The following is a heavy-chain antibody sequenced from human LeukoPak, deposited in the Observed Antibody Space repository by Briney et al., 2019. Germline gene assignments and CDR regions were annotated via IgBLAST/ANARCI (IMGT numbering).Heavy chain of an antibody. V-gene: IGHV3-23*01. CDR3: ARGAGAQRVDWFDP. CDR1: GFTFSNYA. Sequence: GGSLRLSCAASGFTFSNYAVTWVRQAPGKGLEWVSTIIDDGRTYYTDSVEGRFTVSRDDSKDTLYLQMNRLRAEDTAVYYCARGAGAQRVDWFDPWGQGTLVTVSS. D-gene: IGHD3-3*01. J-gene: IGHJ5*02. CDR2: IIDDGRT.